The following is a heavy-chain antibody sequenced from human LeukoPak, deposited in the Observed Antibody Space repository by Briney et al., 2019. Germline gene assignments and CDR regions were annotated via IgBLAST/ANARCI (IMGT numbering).Heavy chain of an antibody. CDR1: GGSISSYY. V-gene: IGHV4-59*01. Sequence: SETLSLTCTVSGGSISSYYWSWIRQPPVKGLEWIGYIYYSGSTNYNPSLKSRVTISVDTSKNQFSLKLSSVTAADTAVYYCARSKGDYGPFDYWGQGTLVTVSS. J-gene: IGHJ4*02. CDR2: IYYSGST. D-gene: IGHD4-17*01. CDR3: ARSKGDYGPFDY.